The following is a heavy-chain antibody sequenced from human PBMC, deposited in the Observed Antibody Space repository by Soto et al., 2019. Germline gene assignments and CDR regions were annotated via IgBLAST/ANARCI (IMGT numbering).Heavy chain of an antibody. J-gene: IGHJ4*02. CDR3: ARMGDATGWYHFDY. Sequence: QLHLQESGPGLVEPSETLSLTCSVSGGAISSGTNYWGWVRRAPGKGLEWIGNIYFRGSTYYNPSLQSRVTIALDTSKNQCSLKLRSVTAADTAVYYCARMGDATGWYHFDYWGQGALVTVSS. V-gene: IGHV4-39*01. CDR2: IYFRGST. D-gene: IGHD6-19*01. CDR1: GGAISSGTNY.